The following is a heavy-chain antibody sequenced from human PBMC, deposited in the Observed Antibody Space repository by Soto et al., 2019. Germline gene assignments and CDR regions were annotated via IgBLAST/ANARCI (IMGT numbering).Heavy chain of an antibody. CDR2: IHFSGST. CDR1: GDSVTISDYY. Sequence: QLQLQESGPGLVKPSETLSLTCTVSGDSVTISDYYWGWIRQPPGKGLEWIGSIHFSGSTYYHTSLKSRVTISGDTSKKQCSLKRTSVTSADAAVYDCAAHDSGGYYAEYWGQGTLVTVSA. D-gene: IGHD3-22*01. J-gene: IGHJ4*02. V-gene: IGHV4-39*01. CDR3: AAHDSGGYYAEY.